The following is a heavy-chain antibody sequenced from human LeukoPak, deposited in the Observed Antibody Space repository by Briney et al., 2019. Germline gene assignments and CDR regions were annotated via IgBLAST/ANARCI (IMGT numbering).Heavy chain of an antibody. Sequence: SETLSLTGTVSGGSISSYYWSWIRQPPGKGLEWIGYIYYSGSTNYNPSLKSRVTISVDTSKNQFSLKLSSVTAADTAVYYCARDSSGWYEGFDYWGRGTLVTVSS. D-gene: IGHD6-19*01. CDR1: GGSISSYY. V-gene: IGHV4-59*01. J-gene: IGHJ4*02. CDR2: IYYSGST. CDR3: ARDSSGWYEGFDY.